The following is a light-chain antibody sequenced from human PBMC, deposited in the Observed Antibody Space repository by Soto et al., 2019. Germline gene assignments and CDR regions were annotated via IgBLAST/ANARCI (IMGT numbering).Light chain of an antibody. V-gene: IGKV1-5*03. CDR2: REA. CDR1: QAVNSW. J-gene: IGKJ2*01. Sequence: IQMTQSPSTVSASVGDRVTITCRARQAVNSWVAWYQHKSGKAPKLLIYREATLENGVPSRFSGSGSETEFTLTISGLQPDDSGTYYCQQYYAYSYTFGQGTKVEIK. CDR3: QQYYAYSYT.